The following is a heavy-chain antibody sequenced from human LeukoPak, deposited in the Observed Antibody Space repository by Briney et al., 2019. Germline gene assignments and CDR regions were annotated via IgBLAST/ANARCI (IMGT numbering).Heavy chain of an antibody. CDR2: IKQDGSEK. CDR3: ARDRSSNYFDY. D-gene: IGHD3-10*01. V-gene: IGHV3-7*04. J-gene: IGHJ4*02. CDR1: GFSFSSNW. Sequence: GRSLRLSCAASGFSFSSNWMIWVRQAPGKGLEWVANIKQDGSEKHYVDSVKGRFTISRDNAKNSLYLQMNSLRAEDTAVYYCARDRSSNYFDYWGQGTLVTVSS.